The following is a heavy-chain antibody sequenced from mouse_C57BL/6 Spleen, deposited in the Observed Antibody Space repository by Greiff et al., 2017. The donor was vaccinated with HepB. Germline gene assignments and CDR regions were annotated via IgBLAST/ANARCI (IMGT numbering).Heavy chain of an antibody. D-gene: IGHD2-4*01. V-gene: IGHV1-12*01. CDR2: IYPGNGDT. CDR3: ARERGYDYGVWAMDY. J-gene: IGHJ4*01. Sequence: QVQLQQSGAELVRPGASVKMSCKASGYTFTSYNMHWVKQTPRQGLEWIGAIYPGNGDTSYNQKFKGKATMTVDKSSSTAYMQLSRLTSEDSAVYFWARERGYDYGVWAMDYWGQGTSVTVSS. CDR1: GYTFTSYN.